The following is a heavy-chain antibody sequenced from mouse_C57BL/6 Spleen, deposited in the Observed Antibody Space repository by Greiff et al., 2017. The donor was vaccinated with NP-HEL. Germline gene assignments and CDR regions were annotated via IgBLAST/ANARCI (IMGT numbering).Heavy chain of an antibody. CDR2: INPSTGGT. CDR1: GYSFTGYY. Sequence: EVKLQESGPELVKPGASVKISCKASGYSFTGYYMNWVKQSPEKSLEWIGEINPSTGGTTYNQKFKAKATLTVDKSSSTAYMQLKSLTSEDSAVYYCARGEYDDGDYYAMDYWGQGTSVTVSS. CDR3: ARGEYDDGDYYAMDY. D-gene: IGHD2-12*01. V-gene: IGHV1-42*01. J-gene: IGHJ4*01.